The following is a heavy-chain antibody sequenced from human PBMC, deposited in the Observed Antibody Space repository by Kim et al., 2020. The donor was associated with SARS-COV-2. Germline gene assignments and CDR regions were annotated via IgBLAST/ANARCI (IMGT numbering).Heavy chain of an antibody. CDR3: AKGLAFDI. Sequence: GSSTYYADAVKGRFTISRDNSKNTLYLQMNSLRAEDTAVYYCAKGLAFDIWGQGTMVTVSS. D-gene: IGHD3-16*01. J-gene: IGHJ3*02. CDR2: GSST. V-gene: IGHV3-23*03.